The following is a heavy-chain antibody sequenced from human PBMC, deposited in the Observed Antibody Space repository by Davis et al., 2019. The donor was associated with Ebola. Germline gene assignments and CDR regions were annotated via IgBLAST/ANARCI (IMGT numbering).Heavy chain of an antibody. J-gene: IGHJ6*02. CDR1: RYTFPSYG. CDR3: ARGGTPYYYGMDV. CDR2: ISAYNGNT. V-gene: IGHV1-18*01. Sequence: ASSVNVSCQASRYTFPSYGISWVRQAPGQGLEWMGWISAYNGNTNYAQKLQGRVTMTTDTSTSTAYMELRSLRSDETAVNYCARGGTPYYYGMDVWGQGTTVTVSS.